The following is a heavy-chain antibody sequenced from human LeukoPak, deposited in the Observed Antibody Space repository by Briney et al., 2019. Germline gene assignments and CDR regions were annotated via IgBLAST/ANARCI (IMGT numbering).Heavy chain of an antibody. D-gene: IGHD3-9*01. CDR1: GFTFSDYN. CDR3: ARSIGLTGGGVDV. V-gene: IGHV3-11*01. CDR2: STNGGSTI. J-gene: IGHJ6*02. Sequence: GGSLRLSCAASGFTFSDYNMNWVRQAPGKGLEWVSYSTNGGSTIHHADSVKGRFTISRDNAKKTLYLQMNSLRAEDTAVYYCARSIGLTGGGVDVWGQGTTVTVSS.